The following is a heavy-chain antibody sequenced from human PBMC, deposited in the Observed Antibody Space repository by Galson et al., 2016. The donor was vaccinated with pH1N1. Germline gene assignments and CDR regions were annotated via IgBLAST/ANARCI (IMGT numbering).Heavy chain of an antibody. V-gene: IGHV1-69*02. CDR1: GGTFSSYT. J-gene: IGHJ3*02. Sequence: SVKVSCKASGGTFSSYTINWVRQAPGQGLEWMGRILPILGIANYAQKFQGRVTITADKSPSTAYMEVISLRSYNTAVDYCARSAAAVGNAFDMWGQGTKVTVSS. D-gene: IGHD6-13*01. CDR2: ILPILGIA. CDR3: ARSAAAVGNAFDM.